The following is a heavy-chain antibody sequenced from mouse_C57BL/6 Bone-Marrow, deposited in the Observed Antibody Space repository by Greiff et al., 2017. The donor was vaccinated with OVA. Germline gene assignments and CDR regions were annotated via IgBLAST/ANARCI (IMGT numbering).Heavy chain of an antibody. V-gene: IGHV1-69*01. J-gene: IGHJ2*01. CDR2: IDPSDSYT. CDR1: GYTFTSYW. D-gene: IGHD2-5*01. CDR3: ARDSNYLFDY. Sequence: QVQLQQPGAELVMPGASVKLSCKASGYTFTSYWMHWVKQRPGQGLEWIGEIDPSDSYTNYNQKFKGKSTLTVDKSSSTAYMQLSSLTSEDSAVYYCARDSNYLFDYWGKGTTLTVSS.